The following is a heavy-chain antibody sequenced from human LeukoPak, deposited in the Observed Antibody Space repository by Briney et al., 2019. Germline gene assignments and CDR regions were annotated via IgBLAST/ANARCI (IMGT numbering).Heavy chain of an antibody. V-gene: IGHV3-9*03. Sequence: PGGSLRLSCAASGLTFDDYAMHWVRQAPGKGLEWVSGISWNSGSIGYADSVKGRFTISRDNAKNSLYLQMNSLRAEDMALYYCAKGTGGYSSGGYFDYWGQGTLVTVSS. CDR1: GLTFDDYA. CDR2: ISWNSGSI. J-gene: IGHJ4*02. CDR3: AKGTGGYSSGGYFDY. D-gene: IGHD6-19*01.